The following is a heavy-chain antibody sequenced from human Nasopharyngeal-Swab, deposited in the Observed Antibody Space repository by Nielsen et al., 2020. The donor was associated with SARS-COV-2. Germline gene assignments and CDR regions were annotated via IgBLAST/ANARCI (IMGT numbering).Heavy chain of an antibody. CDR1: GGSISSYY. CDR2: INHSGST. J-gene: IGHJ4*02. CDR3: ARFGVSGDGFDY. V-gene: IGHV4-34*01. Sequence: SETLSLTCTVSGGSISSYYWSWIRQPPGKGLEWIGEINHSGSTNYTPSLKSRVTISVDRSKNHFSLKLSSVTAADTAVYYCARFGVSGDGFDYWGQGTLVTVSS. D-gene: IGHD3-10*01.